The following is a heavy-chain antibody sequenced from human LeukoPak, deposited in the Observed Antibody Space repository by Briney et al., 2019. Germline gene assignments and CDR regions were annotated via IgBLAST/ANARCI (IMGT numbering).Heavy chain of an antibody. CDR3: AKDQSPTIYYDSSVFDY. Sequence: PGRSLRLSCAASGFTFSSYGMHWVRQAPGKGLEWVAVIWYDGSNKYYADSVKGRFTISRDNSKNTLYLQMNSLRAEDTAVYYCAKDQSPTIYYDSSVFDYSGQGTLVTVSP. D-gene: IGHD3-22*01. CDR1: GFTFSSYG. CDR2: IWYDGSNK. J-gene: IGHJ4*02. V-gene: IGHV3-33*06.